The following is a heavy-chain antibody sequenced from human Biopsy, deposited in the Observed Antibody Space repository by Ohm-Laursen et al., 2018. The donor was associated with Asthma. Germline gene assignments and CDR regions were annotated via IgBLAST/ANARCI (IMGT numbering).Heavy chain of an antibody. V-gene: IGHV1-3*01. CDR1: GYTFIHFA. CDR2: INAGDGNT. Sequence: SVKVSCKASGYTFIHFAIHWVRQAPGQRLEWMGWINAGDGNTKYSQKFQGRVTITRDTSASTAYMDLRSLRSEDTAMYYCARTYYDFLTGQVNDAFDLWGQGTMVTVSS. D-gene: IGHD3-9*01. J-gene: IGHJ3*01. CDR3: ARTYYDFLTGQVNDAFDL.